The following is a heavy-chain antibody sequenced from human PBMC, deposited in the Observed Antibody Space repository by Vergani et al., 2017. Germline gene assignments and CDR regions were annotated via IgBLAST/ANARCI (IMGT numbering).Heavy chain of an antibody. V-gene: IGHV3-23*01. J-gene: IGHJ6*02. CDR2: ISGSGGST. D-gene: IGHD1-26*01. Sequence: EVQLLESGGGLVQPGGSLRLSCAASGFTFSSYAMSWVRQAPGKGLEWVSAISGSGGSTYYADSVKGRFTISRDNSKNKLYLQMNSLRAEDTAVYYCAKVLRVGALYYYYGMDVWGQGTTVTVSS. CDR3: AKVLRVGALYYYYGMDV. CDR1: GFTFSSYA.